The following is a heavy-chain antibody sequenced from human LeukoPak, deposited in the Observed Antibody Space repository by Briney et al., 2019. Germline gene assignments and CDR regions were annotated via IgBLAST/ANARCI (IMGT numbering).Heavy chain of an antibody. CDR3: AKGGCCGGSCYSRAFEI. Sequence: GGSLRLSCAASGFTFSTYAMSWVRQAPGKGLEWVSAIRSSGDGTYYADSVKGRFTISRDNSKNTLYLQMNGLRADDTAVYYCAKGGCCGGSCYSRAFEIWGQGTMVTVSS. J-gene: IGHJ3*02. CDR2: IRSSGDGT. D-gene: IGHD2-15*01. V-gene: IGHV3-23*01. CDR1: GFTFSTYA.